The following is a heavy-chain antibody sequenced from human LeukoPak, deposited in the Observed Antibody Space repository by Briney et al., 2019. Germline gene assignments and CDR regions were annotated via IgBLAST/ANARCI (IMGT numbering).Heavy chain of an antibody. CDR3: ARASVPAAMGGWFDP. V-gene: IGHV1-3*01. D-gene: IGHD2-2*01. CDR1: GYTFTSYA. CDR2: INAGNGNT. J-gene: IGHJ5*02. Sequence: GASVKVSCKASGYTFTSYAMHWVRQAPGQRLEWMECINAGNGNTKYSQKFQDRVTNTRDTSASTAYMELSSLRSEDTAVYYCARASVPAAMGGWFDPWGQGTLVTVSS.